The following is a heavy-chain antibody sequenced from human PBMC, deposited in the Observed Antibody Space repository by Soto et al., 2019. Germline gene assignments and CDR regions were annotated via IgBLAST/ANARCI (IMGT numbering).Heavy chain of an antibody. CDR2: ISTYNGHT. CDR3: ARDIESVTAKHFFYYYAMDV. J-gene: IGHJ6*02. V-gene: IGHV1-18*04. Sequence: ASVKVSCKTSGYTFTNYGINWVRQAPGQGLEWMGWISTYNGHTNYAQNLQGRVPMTTDTSTSTAYMELRGLRFDDTAVYYCARDIESVTAKHFFYYYAMDVWGQGTTVTVSS. CDR1: GYTFTNYG. D-gene: IGHD2-8*01.